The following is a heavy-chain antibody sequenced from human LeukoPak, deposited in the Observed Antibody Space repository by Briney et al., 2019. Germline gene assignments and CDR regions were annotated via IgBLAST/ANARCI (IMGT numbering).Heavy chain of an antibody. CDR1: GFTFSSYW. V-gene: IGHV3-74*03. CDR3: ARDSSSWYYDY. D-gene: IGHD6-13*01. CDR2: IKSDGSST. J-gene: IGHJ4*02. Sequence: TGGSLRLSCAAPGFTFSSYWMHWVRQAPGKGLVWVSCIKSDGSSTTYADSVKGRFTISRDNAKNTLHLQMNSLRAEDTAVYYCARDSSSWYYDYWGQGTLVTVSS.